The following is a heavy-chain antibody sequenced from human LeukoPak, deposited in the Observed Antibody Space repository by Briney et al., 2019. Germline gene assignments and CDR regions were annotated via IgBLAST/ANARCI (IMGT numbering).Heavy chain of an antibody. V-gene: IGHV3-53*01. CDR2: IHGDDT. Sequence: GGSLRLSCAASGFTFSSYAMHWVRQAPGKGLEWVSLIHGDDTHYADSVKGRFTISRDNSKNTLYLQMNSLRAGDTAIYYCARDGSSRSLQFWGQGTLVTVSS. J-gene: IGHJ1*01. CDR3: ARDGSSRSLQF. CDR1: GFTFSSYA.